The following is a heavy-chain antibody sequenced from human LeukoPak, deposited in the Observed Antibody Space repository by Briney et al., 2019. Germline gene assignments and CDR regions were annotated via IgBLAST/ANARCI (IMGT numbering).Heavy chain of an antibody. CDR3: ARGGVDY. CDR2: INSDGSST. CDR1: GGSFSGYYW. D-gene: IGHD3-10*01. J-gene: IGHJ4*01. Sequence: ETLSLTCAVYGGSFSGYYWMHWVRQAPVKGLVWVSRINSDGSSTSYADSVKGRFTISRDNAKNTLFLQMNSLRAEDTAVYYCARGGVDYWGQGTLVTVSS. V-gene: IGHV3-74*01.